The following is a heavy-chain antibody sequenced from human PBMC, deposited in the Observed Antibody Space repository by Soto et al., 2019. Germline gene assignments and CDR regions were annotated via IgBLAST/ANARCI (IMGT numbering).Heavy chain of an antibody. CDR3: AKTTPPPLGYSYGPIDY. CDR1: GFTFSSYA. V-gene: IGHV3-23*01. Sequence: PGGSLRLSCAASGFTFSSYAMSWVRQAPGKGLEWVSAISGSGGSTYYADSVKGRFTISRDNSKNTLYLQMNSLRAEDTAVYYCAKTTPPPLGYSYGPIDYWCQGTLVTVSS. D-gene: IGHD5-18*01. J-gene: IGHJ4*02. CDR2: ISGSGGST.